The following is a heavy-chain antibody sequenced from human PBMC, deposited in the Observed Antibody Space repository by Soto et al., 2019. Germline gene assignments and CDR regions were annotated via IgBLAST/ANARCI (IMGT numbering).Heavy chain of an antibody. CDR1: GFTFSSYG. J-gene: IGHJ4*02. CDR3: ANWHCSSTSCPFEY. V-gene: IGHV3-30*18. CDR2: ISYDGSNK. Sequence: GXSLRLSCAASGFTFSSYGIHWVLQAPGKGLEWVAVISYDGSNKYYADSVKGRFTISRDNSKNTLYLQMNSLRPEDTAVYYCANWHCSSTSCPFEYWGQGTLVTVSS. D-gene: IGHD2-2*01.